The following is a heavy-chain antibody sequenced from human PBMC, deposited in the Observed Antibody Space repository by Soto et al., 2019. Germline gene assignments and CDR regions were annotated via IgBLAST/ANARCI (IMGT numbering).Heavy chain of an antibody. V-gene: IGHV1-8*01. CDR1: GYTFTSYD. CDR3: ARFPVLRYFDSSHPDYYFDY. Sequence: GASVKVSCKASGYTFTSYDINWVRQATGQGLEWMGWMNPNSGNTGYAQKFQGRVTMTRNTSISTAYMELSSLRSEDTAVYYCARFPVLRYFDSSHPDYYFDYWGQGTMVTVSS. D-gene: IGHD3-9*01. J-gene: IGHJ4*02. CDR2: MNPNSGNT.